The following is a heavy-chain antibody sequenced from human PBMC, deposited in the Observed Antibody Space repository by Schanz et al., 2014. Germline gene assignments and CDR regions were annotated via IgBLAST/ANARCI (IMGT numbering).Heavy chain of an antibody. D-gene: IGHD2-15*01. CDR1: GFTFSSYG. CDR3: AKGMGYCSGGTCYDYYYYGLDV. J-gene: IGHJ6*02. V-gene: IGHV3-33*06. Sequence: QEQLVESGGGVVQPGRSLRLSCAASGFTFSSYGMHWVRQAPGKGLEWVAVIWYDENNKYYADSVKGRFTMSRDNSKNTLYLQMNSLSADDTAVFYCAKGMGYCSGGTCYDYYYYGLDVWGQGTTVTVSS. CDR2: IWYDENNK.